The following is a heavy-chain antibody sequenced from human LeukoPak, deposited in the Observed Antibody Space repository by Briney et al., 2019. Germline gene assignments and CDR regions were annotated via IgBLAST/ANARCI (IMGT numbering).Heavy chain of an antibody. CDR1: GGSISSYY. CDR3: AREGGGDGGSYYYYYYMDV. Sequence: PSETLSLTCTVSGGSISSYYWSWIRQPPGKGLEWIGYIYYSGSTNYNPSLKSRVTISVDTSRNQFSLKLSSVTAADTAVYYCAREGGGDGGSYYYYYYMDVWGKGTTVTVSS. J-gene: IGHJ6*03. CDR2: IYYSGST. D-gene: IGHD3-10*01. V-gene: IGHV4-59*01.